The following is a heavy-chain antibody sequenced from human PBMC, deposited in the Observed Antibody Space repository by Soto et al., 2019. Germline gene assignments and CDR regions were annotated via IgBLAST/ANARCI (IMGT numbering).Heavy chain of an antibody. CDR2: ISGDVSST. Sequence: LRLSCATSGFTFSSYWMHWVRQAPGKGLVWVSRISGDVSSTSYADSVKGRFTISRDNAKNTLYLQMDSLRAEDTAVYYCARGIGYSAQDYWGQGTLVTVSS. D-gene: IGHD1-1*01. J-gene: IGHJ4*02. CDR1: GFTFSSYW. V-gene: IGHV3-74*01. CDR3: ARGIGYSAQDY.